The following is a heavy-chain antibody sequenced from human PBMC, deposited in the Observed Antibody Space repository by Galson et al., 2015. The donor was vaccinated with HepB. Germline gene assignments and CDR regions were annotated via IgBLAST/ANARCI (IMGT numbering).Heavy chain of an antibody. Sequence: SLRLSCAGSGFTFSSYAMTWVRQAPGKGLEWVSAITSSGGSTYYADSVKGRSTISRDNSKNTLYLQMNSLRAEDTAIYYCAKDRYTSSSGIAYYFDYWGQGTLVTVSS. J-gene: IGHJ4*02. CDR1: GFTFSSYA. V-gene: IGHV3-23*01. CDR3: AKDRYTSSSGIAYYFDY. CDR2: ITSSGGST. D-gene: IGHD3-10*01.